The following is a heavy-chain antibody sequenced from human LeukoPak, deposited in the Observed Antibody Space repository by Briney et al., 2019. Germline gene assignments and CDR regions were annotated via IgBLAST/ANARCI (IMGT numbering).Heavy chain of an antibody. D-gene: IGHD3-22*01. CDR2: ISAYNGNT. J-gene: IGHJ4*02. CDR1: GYTFTSYG. Sequence: ASVKVSCKASGYTFTSYGIGWVRQAPGQGLEWMGWISAYNGNTNYAQKLQGRVTMTTDTSTSTAYMELRSLRSDDTAVYYCARNYYDSSGYYSGSDYWGQGTLVTVSS. V-gene: IGHV1-18*01. CDR3: ARNYYDSSGYYSGSDY.